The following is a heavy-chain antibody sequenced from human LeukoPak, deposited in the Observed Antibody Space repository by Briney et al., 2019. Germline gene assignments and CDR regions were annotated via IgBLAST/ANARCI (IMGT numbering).Heavy chain of an antibody. J-gene: IGHJ4*02. CDR1: GFTFSIYG. Sequence: PGGSLILSCAASGFTFSIYGMLWVRQAPGKGLEWVAIIWNDGSNKYYADSVKGRFTTSRDNSKNTLYLQMNGLRAEDTAVYYCARVGSGWGLDYWGQGTLVTVSS. CDR3: ARVGSGWGLDY. D-gene: IGHD6-19*01. V-gene: IGHV3-33*01. CDR2: IWNDGSNK.